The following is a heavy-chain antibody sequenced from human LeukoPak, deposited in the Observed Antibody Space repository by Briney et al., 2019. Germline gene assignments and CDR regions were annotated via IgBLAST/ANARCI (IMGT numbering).Heavy chain of an antibody. D-gene: IGHD6-13*01. CDR1: GFNLSDYK. J-gene: IGHJ4*02. Sequence: GGSLRLSCAASGFNLSDYKKSCIRQAPGKGLEWVSYISSSGSTIYYADSVKGRFTISRDNAKNSLYLQMDSLRAEDTAVYYCARDLEEQHFDYWGQGTLVTVSS. CDR3: ARDLEEQHFDY. CDR2: ISSSGSTI. V-gene: IGHV3-11*04.